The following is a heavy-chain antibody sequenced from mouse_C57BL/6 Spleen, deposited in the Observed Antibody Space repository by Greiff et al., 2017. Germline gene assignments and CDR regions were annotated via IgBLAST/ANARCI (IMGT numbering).Heavy chain of an antibody. CDR3: ARGGYGGNFGYAMDD. CDR2: IDPSDSYT. V-gene: IGHV1-69*01. Sequence: QVHVKQPGAELVMPGASVKLSCKASGYTFTSYWMHWVKQRPGQGLEWIGEIDPSDSYTNYNQKFKGKSTLTVDKSSSTAYMQLSSLTSEDSAVYYCARGGYGGNFGYAMDDWGQGTSGTVSS. D-gene: IGHD1-1*01. CDR1: GYTFTSYW. J-gene: IGHJ4*01.